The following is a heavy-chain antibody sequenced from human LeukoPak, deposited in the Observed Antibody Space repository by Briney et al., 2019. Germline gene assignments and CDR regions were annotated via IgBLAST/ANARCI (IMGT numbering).Heavy chain of an antibody. D-gene: IGHD4-17*01. CDR1: GFTFSSYS. V-gene: IGHV3-21*01. Sequence: GGSLRLSCAASGFTFSSYSMNWVRQAPGKGLEWVSSISSSSSYIYYADSVKGRFTISRDNAKNSLYLQMNSLRAEDTAVYYCAREDYGDYGWFDPWGQGTLVTVSS. CDR3: AREDYGDYGWFDP. J-gene: IGHJ5*02. CDR2: ISSSSSYI.